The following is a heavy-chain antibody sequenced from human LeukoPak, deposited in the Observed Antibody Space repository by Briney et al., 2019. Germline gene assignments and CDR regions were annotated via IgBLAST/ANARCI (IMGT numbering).Heavy chain of an antibody. CDR1: GFTFSSYW. CDR3: ARDYLGYSYGFFDY. Sequence: GGSLRLSCAASGFTFSSYWMHWVRQAPGKGLVWVSRINSDGSSTIYADSVKGRFTISRDNAKNTLYLQMNSLRAEDTAVYYCARDYLGYSYGFFDYWGQGTLVTVSS. D-gene: IGHD5-18*01. V-gene: IGHV3-74*01. J-gene: IGHJ4*02. CDR2: INSDGSST.